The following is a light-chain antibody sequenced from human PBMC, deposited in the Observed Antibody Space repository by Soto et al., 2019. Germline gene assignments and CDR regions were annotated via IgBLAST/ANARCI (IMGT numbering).Light chain of an antibody. J-gene: IGKJ4*01. CDR3: QQYNSYSLT. CDR1: QSISSW. Sequence: DIQMTQSPSTLSASVGDRVTITCRASQSISSWLPWYQQKPGKAPKLLIYKASNLESGVPSRFSGSGSGTEFTLTISSLQPDDFATYYCQQYNSYSLTFGGGTKVEIK. V-gene: IGKV1-5*03. CDR2: KAS.